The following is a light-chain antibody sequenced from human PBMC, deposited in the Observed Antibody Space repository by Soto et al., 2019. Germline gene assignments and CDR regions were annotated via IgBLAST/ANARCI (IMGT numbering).Light chain of an antibody. V-gene: IGKV1-33*01. CDR2: DAS. Sequence: DIQMTQSPSSLSASVGDRVTITCQASQDISNYLNWDQQKPGKAPRLLTYDASNLKTGGPSRFSGTGSGTDFTFTISGLQPEDIATYYCQQYDKLPYTFGQGTKLEIK. CDR3: QQYDKLPYT. J-gene: IGKJ2*01. CDR1: QDISNY.